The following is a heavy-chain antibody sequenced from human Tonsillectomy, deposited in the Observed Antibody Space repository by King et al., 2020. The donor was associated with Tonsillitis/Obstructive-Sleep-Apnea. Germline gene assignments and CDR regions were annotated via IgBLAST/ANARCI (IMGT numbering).Heavy chain of an antibody. Sequence: VQLVESGGGLVQPGGSLRLSCAASGFTVSSNYMSWVRQAPGKGLEWVSVIYSGGSTNYADSVKGRFTISRDNSKNMLYLQMNSLRAEDTAVYYCARVAPTVITSGDYWGQGTLVTVSS. CDR2: IYSGGST. V-gene: IGHV3-66*01. CDR1: GFTVSSNY. J-gene: IGHJ4*02. D-gene: IGHD4-11*01. CDR3: ARVAPTVITSGDY.